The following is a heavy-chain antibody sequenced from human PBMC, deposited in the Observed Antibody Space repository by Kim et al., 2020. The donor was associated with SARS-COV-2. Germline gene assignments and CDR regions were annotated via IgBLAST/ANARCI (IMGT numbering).Heavy chain of an antibody. D-gene: IGHD2-15*01. V-gene: IGHV1-3*01. J-gene: IGHJ4*02. Sequence: FQGRVTITRDTSASTAYMELSSLRSEDTAVYYCARAGYCSGGSCYPEDYWGQGTLVTVSS. CDR3: ARAGYCSGGSCYPEDY.